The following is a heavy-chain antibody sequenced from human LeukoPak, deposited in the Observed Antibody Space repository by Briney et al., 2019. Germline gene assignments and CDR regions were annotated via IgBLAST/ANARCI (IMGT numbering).Heavy chain of an antibody. D-gene: IGHD3-22*01. CDR1: GFTFDDYA. CDR3: AKDITGRVLAYYYDSSGYYFS. V-gene: IGHV3-43*02. J-gene: IGHJ5*02. Sequence: GGSLRLSCAASGFTFDDYAMHWVRQAPGKGLEWVSLISGDGGSTYYADSVKGRFTISRDNSKNSLYLQMNSLRTEDTASYYCAKDITGRVLAYYYDSSGYYFSWGQGTLVTVSS. CDR2: ISGDGGST.